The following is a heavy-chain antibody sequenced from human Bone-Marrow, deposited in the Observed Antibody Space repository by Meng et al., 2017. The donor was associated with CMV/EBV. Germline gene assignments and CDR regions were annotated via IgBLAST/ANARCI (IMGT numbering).Heavy chain of an antibody. CDR3: ARGSRVLH. J-gene: IGHJ4*02. D-gene: IGHD3-10*01. CDR2: IKQDGSEK. CDR1: GFTFSSYW. V-gene: IGHV3-7*01. Sequence: GESLKISCAASGFTFSSYWMSWVRQAPGKGLEWVANIKQDGSEKYYVDSVKGRFTISRDNAKNSLSLQLNSLRAEDTAVYYCARGSRVLHWGQGTLVTVSS.